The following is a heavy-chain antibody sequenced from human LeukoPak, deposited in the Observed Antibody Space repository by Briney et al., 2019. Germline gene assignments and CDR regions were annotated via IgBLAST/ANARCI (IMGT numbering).Heavy chain of an antibody. J-gene: IGHJ4*02. CDR3: ARGYGSGSYYIPYYFDY. V-gene: IGHV3-64*01. D-gene: IGHD3-10*01. CDR1: GFTFSSYA. CDR2: ISSNGGST. Sequence: PGGSLRLSCAASGFTFSSYAMHWVSQAPGKGLEYVSAISSNGGSTYYASSVKGRFTISRDNSKDTLYLQMGSLRAEDMAVYYCARGYGSGSYYIPYYFDYWGQGTLVTVSS.